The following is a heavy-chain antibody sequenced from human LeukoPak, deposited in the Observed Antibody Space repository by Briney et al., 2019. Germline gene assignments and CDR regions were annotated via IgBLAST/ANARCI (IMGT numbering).Heavy chain of an antibody. V-gene: IGHV1-3*01. CDR3: AGLNIGSYYFDY. Sequence: ASVKVSCKAHGYTFTNYIHWVRQAPGQRLEWMGRINAGNGETQHSQKFQGRVTVTSDTSASTADMELSSLRSEDTAMYYCAGLNIGSYYFDYWGQGTLVTVSS. CDR1: GYTFTNY. D-gene: IGHD2/OR15-2a*01. J-gene: IGHJ4*02. CDR2: INAGNGET.